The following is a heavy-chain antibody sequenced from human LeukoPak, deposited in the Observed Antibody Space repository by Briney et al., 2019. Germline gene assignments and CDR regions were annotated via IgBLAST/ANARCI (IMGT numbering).Heavy chain of an antibody. V-gene: IGHV4-38-2*02. D-gene: IGHD6-13*01. Sequence: PSETLSLTCTVSGYSISSGYYWGWIRQPPGKGLEWIGSIYHSGSTYYNPSLKSRVTISVDTSKNLFSLKLSSVTAADTAVYYCARVVIPGIAAAGYFDLWGRGTLVTVSS. CDR2: IYHSGST. CDR3: ARVVIPGIAAAGYFDL. CDR1: GYSISSGYY. J-gene: IGHJ2*01.